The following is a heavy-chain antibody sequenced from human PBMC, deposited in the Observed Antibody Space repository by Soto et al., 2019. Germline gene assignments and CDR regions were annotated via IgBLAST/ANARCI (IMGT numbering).Heavy chain of an antibody. Sequence: SETLSLTCTFSGGSISSGGYYWSWIRQHPGKGLEWIGYIYYSGSTYYNPSLKSRVTISVDTSKNQFSLKLSSVTAADTAVYYCAREWGTTRAFDIWGQGTMVTVSS. V-gene: IGHV4-31*03. CDR1: GGSISSGGYY. CDR3: AREWGTTRAFDI. CDR2: IYYSGST. D-gene: IGHD1-1*01. J-gene: IGHJ3*02.